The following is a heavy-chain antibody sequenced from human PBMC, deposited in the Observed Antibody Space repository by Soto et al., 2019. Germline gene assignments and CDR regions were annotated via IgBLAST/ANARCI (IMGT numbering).Heavy chain of an antibody. CDR1: GGSISSGGYY. Sequence: SETLSLTCTVSGGSISSGGYYWSWIRQHPGKGLEWIGYIYYSGSTYYNPSLKSRVTISVNTSKNQFSLKLSSVTAADTAVYYCARVGSSWDYYYYGIDVWGQGTTVTVSS. J-gene: IGHJ6*02. D-gene: IGHD6-13*01. V-gene: IGHV4-31*03. CDR2: IYYSGST. CDR3: ARVGSSWDYYYYGIDV.